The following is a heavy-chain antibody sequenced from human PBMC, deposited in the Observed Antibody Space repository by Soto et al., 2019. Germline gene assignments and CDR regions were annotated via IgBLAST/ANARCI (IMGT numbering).Heavy chain of an antibody. D-gene: IGHD1-7*01. Sequence: GGSLRLSCTASGFTFSTYAMSWVRQAPGKGLEWVSSISGSGATTYHAESVKRRFSISRDNSKDTLYLQMNSLRAEDTAMYFCAKDFWGLELPASHFDYWGQGALVTVSS. V-gene: IGHV3-23*01. J-gene: IGHJ4*02. CDR1: GFTFSTYA. CDR2: ISGSGATT. CDR3: AKDFWGLELPASHFDY.